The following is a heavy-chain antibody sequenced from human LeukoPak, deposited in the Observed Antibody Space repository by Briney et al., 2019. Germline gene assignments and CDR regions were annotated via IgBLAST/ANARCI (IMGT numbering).Heavy chain of an antibody. CDR2: ISASDGTT. D-gene: IGHD4-17*01. Sequence: GASVQVSCKASGYSFSIYGITWARHAPGQGLEYLGWISASDGTTNYAQKVQDRVTMTTDTSTSTAYLELRSLRSEDTAVYYCARCGAAVTTHFSHWGQGTLVTVSS. CDR1: GYSFSIYG. V-gene: IGHV1-18*01. CDR3: ARCGAAVTTHFSH. J-gene: IGHJ4*02.